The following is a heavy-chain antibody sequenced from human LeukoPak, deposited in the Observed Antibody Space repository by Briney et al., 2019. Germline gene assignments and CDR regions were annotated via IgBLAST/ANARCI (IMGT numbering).Heavy chain of an antibody. CDR1: GGSISSYY. J-gene: IGHJ6*03. CDR3: ARDYRSYYGSYYYYMDV. V-gene: IGHV4-59*01. CDR2: IYYSGST. Sequence: SETLSLTCTVSGGSISSYYWSWIRQPPGKGLEWIGYIYYSGSTNYNPSLKSRVTISVDTSKNQFSLKPSSVTAADTAVYYCARDYRSYYGSYYYYMDVWGKGTTVTVSS. D-gene: IGHD3-10*01.